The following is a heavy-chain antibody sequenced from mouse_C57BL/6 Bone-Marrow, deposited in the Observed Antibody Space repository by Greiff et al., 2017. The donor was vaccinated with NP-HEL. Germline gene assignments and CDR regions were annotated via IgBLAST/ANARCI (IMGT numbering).Heavy chain of an antibody. CDR2: IDPSASYT. D-gene: IGHD1-1*01. J-gene: IGHJ2*01. CDR1: GYTFTSYW. CDR3: ARLTTVVADY. Sequence: QVQLQQPGAELVKPGASVKLSCKASGYTFTSYWMQWVKQRPGQGLEWIGEIDPSASYTNYNPKFKGKATLTVDTSSSTAYMQRSSLTSEDSAVHYCARLTTVVADYWGQGTTLTVSS. V-gene: IGHV1-50*01.